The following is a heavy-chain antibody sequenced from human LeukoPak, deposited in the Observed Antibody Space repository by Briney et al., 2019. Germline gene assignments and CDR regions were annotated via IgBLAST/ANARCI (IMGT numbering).Heavy chain of an antibody. CDR2: ISDSGGTT. Sequence: PGGSLRLSCAASGFTFSSYAMTWVRQAPGKGLEWVSTISDSGGTTYYTDSVKDRFTISRDNSKNTLYLQMNSLRAEDTAVYYCAKDYFASGSYFDYWGQGTLVTVSS. CDR1: GFTFSSYA. V-gene: IGHV3-23*01. D-gene: IGHD3-10*01. J-gene: IGHJ4*02. CDR3: AKDYFASGSYFDY.